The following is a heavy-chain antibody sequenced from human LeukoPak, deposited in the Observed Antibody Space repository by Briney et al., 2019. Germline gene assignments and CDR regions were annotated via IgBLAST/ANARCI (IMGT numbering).Heavy chain of an antibody. CDR1: GFTFSSYA. J-gene: IGHJ4*02. Sequence: PGGSLRLSCAASGFTFSSYAMSWVRQAPGKGLEWVSAISGSGGSTYYADSVKGRFTISRDNSKNTLYLQMNSLRAEDTAVYYCAKVRCGSGSYYNVDISYFDYWGQGTLVTVSS. V-gene: IGHV3-23*01. D-gene: IGHD3-10*01. CDR2: ISGSGGST. CDR3: AKVRCGSGSYYNVDISYFDY.